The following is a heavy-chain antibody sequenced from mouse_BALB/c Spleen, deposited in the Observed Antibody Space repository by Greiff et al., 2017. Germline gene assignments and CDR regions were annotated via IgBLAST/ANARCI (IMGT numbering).Heavy chain of an antibody. V-gene: IGHV1S135*01. Sequence: EVQLQQSGPELMKPGASVKISCKASGYSFTSYYMHWVKQSHGKSLEWIGYIDPFNGGTSYNQKFKGKATLTVDKSSSTAYMHLSSLTSEDSAVYYCARGAGYDRAWFAYWGQGTLVTVSA. CDR2: IDPFNGGT. J-gene: IGHJ3*01. CDR1: GYSFTSYY. D-gene: IGHD2-2*01. CDR3: ARGAGYDRAWFAY.